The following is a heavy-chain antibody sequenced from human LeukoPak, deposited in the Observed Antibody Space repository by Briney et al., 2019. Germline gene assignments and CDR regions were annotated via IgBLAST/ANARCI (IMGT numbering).Heavy chain of an antibody. CDR2: INPNNGDR. D-gene: IGHD4-17*01. CDR3: ARDYGELTPPDAFDI. CDR1: GYSFTGYY. Sequence: ASVKVSCTASGYSFTGYYIHWVRQAPGQGLEWLGWINPNNGDRNFAQRFKGRVTMTRDTSISTAYMELSRLRSDDTAVYYCARDYGELTPPDAFDIWGQGTMITVSS. J-gene: IGHJ3*02. V-gene: IGHV1-2*02.